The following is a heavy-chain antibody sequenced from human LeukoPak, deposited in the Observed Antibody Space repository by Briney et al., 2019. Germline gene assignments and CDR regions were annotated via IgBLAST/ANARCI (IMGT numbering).Heavy chain of an antibody. Sequence: ASVKVSCKASGYTFTSYGISWVRQAPGQGLEWMGWISAYNGNTNYAQKLQGRVTMTTDTSTSTAYMELSRLRSDDTAVYYCARVPGKDKWLVLKQGYNWFDPWGQGTLVTVSS. V-gene: IGHV1-18*01. CDR1: GYTFTSYG. D-gene: IGHD6-19*01. J-gene: IGHJ5*02. CDR2: ISAYNGNT. CDR3: ARVPGKDKWLVLKQGYNWFDP.